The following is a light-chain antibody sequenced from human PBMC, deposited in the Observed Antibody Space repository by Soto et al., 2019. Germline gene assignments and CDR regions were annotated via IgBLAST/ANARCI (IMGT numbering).Light chain of an antibody. V-gene: IGLV2-8*01. CDR2: EVT. Sequence: QSVLTQPPSASGSPGQSLTISCTGTSSDVGRYNYVSWHQQHPGKAPKVIIYEVTKRPSGVPDRFSGSKSGNTASLTVSGLQAEDEADYYCSSFAGNYSYVFGTGTKVTVL. J-gene: IGLJ1*01. CDR3: SSFAGNYSYV. CDR1: SSDVGRYNY.